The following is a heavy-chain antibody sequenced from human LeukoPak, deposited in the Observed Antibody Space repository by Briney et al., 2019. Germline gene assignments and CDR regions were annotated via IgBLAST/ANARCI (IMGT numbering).Heavy chain of an antibody. CDR1: GFDSDNYA. CDR3: ASSISSGYYYVFDY. J-gene: IGHJ4*02. Sequence: GSLRLSCAGSGFDSDNYAMSWVRQAPGKGLEWVSAISASGKSIYYANSVKGRFTISRDNSQNMLYLQMNSLRAEDTAVYYCASSISSGYYYVFDYWGQGTPVTVSS. CDR2: ISASGKSI. V-gene: IGHV3-23*01. D-gene: IGHD3-22*01.